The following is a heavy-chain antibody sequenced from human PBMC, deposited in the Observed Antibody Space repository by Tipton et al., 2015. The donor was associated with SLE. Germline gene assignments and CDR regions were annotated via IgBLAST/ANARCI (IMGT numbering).Heavy chain of an antibody. V-gene: IGHV3-7*01. D-gene: IGHD3-10*01. Sequence: SLRLSCAASGFTFSNYWMTWVRQASGRGLEWVGNITGDGSEKVYVDSLKGRFTISRDNANNLLYLQMNNVRAEDTAMYYCARDITYKVDYWGRGMLVTVSS. CDR1: GFTFSNYW. CDR2: ITGDGSEK. CDR3: ARDITYKVDY. J-gene: IGHJ4*02.